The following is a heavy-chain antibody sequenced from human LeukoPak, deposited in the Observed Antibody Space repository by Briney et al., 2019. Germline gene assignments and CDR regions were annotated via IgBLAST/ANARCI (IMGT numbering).Heavy chain of an antibody. V-gene: IGHV3-9*01. D-gene: IGHD3-10*01. CDR1: GFTFDDYA. Sequence: GGSLRLSCAASGFTFDDYAMHWVRQAPGKGLEWVSGISWNSGSIGYADSVKGRFTISRDNAKNSLYLQMNSLRAEDTAVYYCANLDSGSYLYWGQGTLVTVSS. CDR3: ANLDSGSYLY. CDR2: ISWNSGSI. J-gene: IGHJ4*02.